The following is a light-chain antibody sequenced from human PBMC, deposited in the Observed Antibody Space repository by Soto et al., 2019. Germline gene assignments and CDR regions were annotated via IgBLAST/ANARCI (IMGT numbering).Light chain of an antibody. J-gene: IGKJ1*01. Sequence: DIRMTQSPSSLSASVGDRFTIACQASQDISNYLNWYQQKPGKAPKLLIYDASNLETGVPSRFSGSGSGTEFTLTITSLQPDDFGVYYCQQYKSSSTFGQGTKVDI. CDR3: QQYKSSST. CDR2: DAS. CDR1: QDISNY. V-gene: IGKV1-33*01.